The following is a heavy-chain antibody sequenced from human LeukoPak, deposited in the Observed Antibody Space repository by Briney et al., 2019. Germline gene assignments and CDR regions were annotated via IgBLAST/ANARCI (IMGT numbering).Heavy chain of an antibody. J-gene: IGHJ4*02. D-gene: IGHD2-2*01. CDR3: ARICSTTSCHLDY. CDR2: VYDSGST. V-gene: IGHV4-39*01. Sequence: PSESLSLTCTVSGGSLSSSNYYWGWLRQPPGRGVEWIGSVYDSGSTYYNPSLKSRVTISVDTSKNQFSLKLSSVTAADTAVYYCARICSTTSCHLDYWGQGTLVTVSS. CDR1: GGSLSSSNYY.